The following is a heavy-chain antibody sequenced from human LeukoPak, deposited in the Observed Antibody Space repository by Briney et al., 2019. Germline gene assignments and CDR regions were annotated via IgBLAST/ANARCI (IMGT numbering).Heavy chain of an antibody. CDR3: AKDNRRHYTSGPNPDSLH. Sequence: GGSLRLSCAASGFTVSRNYMTWVRQPPGKGLEWVSGISWNSGSIDYADSVKGRFTISRDNAKNSLYLQMNSLRVEDTAFYYCAKDNRRHYTSGPNPDSLHWGQGALVTVSS. CDR1: GFTVSRNY. V-gene: IGHV3-9*01. J-gene: IGHJ4*02. D-gene: IGHD6-19*01. CDR2: ISWNSGSI.